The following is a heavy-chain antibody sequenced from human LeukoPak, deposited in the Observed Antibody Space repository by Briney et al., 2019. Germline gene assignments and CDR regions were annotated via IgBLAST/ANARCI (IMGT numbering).Heavy chain of an antibody. CDR3: AKGPATVAETLRGLDV. CDR2: ISDSGGST. CDR1: GFTFSSYA. J-gene: IGHJ6*02. Sequence: GGSLRLSCAASGFTFSSYAMSWVRQAPGKGLEWVSAISDSGGSTYYADSGKGRFTNSRDNSKTPLYLQMNSLRAEDTPVYYCAKGPATVAETLRGLDVWGHGTTVTVSS. V-gene: IGHV3-23*01. D-gene: IGHD6-19*01.